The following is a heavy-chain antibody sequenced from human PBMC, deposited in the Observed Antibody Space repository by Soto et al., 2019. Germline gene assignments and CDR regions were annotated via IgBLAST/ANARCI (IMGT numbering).Heavy chain of an antibody. D-gene: IGHD3-22*01. CDR2: TYYSGST. CDR3: ARAKSDSSYLAGPFDY. Sequence: PSETLSLTCTVSGGSISSYYWSWIRQPPGKGLEWIGYTYYSGSTNYNPSLKSRVTISVDTSKNQFSLKLSSVTAADTAVYYCARAKSDSSYLAGPFDYWGQGTLVTVSS. CDR1: GGSISSYY. J-gene: IGHJ4*02. V-gene: IGHV4-59*12.